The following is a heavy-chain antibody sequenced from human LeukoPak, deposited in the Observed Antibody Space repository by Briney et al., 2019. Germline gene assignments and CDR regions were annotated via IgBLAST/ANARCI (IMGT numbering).Heavy chain of an antibody. V-gene: IGHV3-15*01. J-gene: IGHJ4*02. CDR3: TTDYGDYTVAY. CDR2: IKSKTDGGTT. D-gene: IGHD4-17*01. Sequence: GGSLRLSCAASGFTFSSYAMSWVRQAPGKGLEWVGRIKSKTDGGTTDYAAPVKGRFTISRDDSKNTLYLQMNSLKTEDTAVYYCTTDYGDYTVAYWGQGTLVTVSS. CDR1: GFTFSSYA.